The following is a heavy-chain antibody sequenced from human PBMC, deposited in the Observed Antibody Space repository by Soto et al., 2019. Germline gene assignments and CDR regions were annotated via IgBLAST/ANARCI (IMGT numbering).Heavy chain of an antibody. D-gene: IGHD5-12*01. Sequence: QLQLRESGPGLVKPSETLSLTCTVSGDSISNSNYYWGWIRQPPGTGLEWIGNIYYSGSTSYNPSLKSRGTISVDTSKNQFSLKLSSVTAADTAVYYCARQRVEMAKIACFDPWGQGTLVTVSS. CDR3: ARQRVEMAKIACFDP. V-gene: IGHV4-39*01. J-gene: IGHJ5*02. CDR1: GDSISNSNYY. CDR2: IYYSGST.